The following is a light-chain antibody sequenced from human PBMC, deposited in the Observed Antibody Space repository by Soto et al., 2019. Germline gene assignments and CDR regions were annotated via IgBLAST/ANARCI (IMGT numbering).Light chain of an antibody. CDR3: SSFTTSSSWG. CDR1: SSDVGGYNY. J-gene: IGLJ3*02. V-gene: IGLV2-14*01. CDR2: DVS. Sequence: QSALTQPASVSGSPGQSITISCTGTSSDVGGYNYVSWYQQHPGKAPKLMIYDVSNRPSGVSNRFSGSKSGNTASLTISGLQAEDEAHYYCSSFTTSSSWGFGGGPSSPS.